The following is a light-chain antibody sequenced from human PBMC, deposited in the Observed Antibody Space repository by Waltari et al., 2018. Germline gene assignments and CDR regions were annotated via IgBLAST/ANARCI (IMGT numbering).Light chain of an antibody. CDR2: DVS. J-gene: IGLJ2*01. CDR1: SSDVGGYNS. V-gene: IGLV2-11*01. CDR3: CSYAGSYTLV. Sequence: QSALTQPRSVSGSPGQSVPIPCTGTSSDVGGYNSVPWYQQHPGKAPKPMIYDVSKRPSGVPDRFSGSKSGNTASLTISGLQAEDEADYYCCSYAGSYTLVFGGGTKLTVL.